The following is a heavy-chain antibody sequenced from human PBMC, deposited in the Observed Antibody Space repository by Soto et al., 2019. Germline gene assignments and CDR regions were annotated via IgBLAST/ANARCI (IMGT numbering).Heavy chain of an antibody. D-gene: IGHD2-2*01. CDR1: GFAFDDYA. CDR2: TNWNGGNV. Sequence: GGSLRLSCAASGFAFDDYAMHWVRQAPGKGLEWVSGTNWNGGNVGYADSVKGRFTISRDNARKSLYLQMSGLTAADTALYYCVKPTQPCTSITCPFGYWGQGTLVTVSS. CDR3: VKPTQPCTSITCPFGY. V-gene: IGHV3-9*01. J-gene: IGHJ4*02.